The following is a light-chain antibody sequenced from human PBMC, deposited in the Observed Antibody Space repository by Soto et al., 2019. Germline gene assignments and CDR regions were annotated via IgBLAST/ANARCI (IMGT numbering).Light chain of an antibody. CDR1: QGIRSW. CDR3: QQVHILSLT. CDR2: AAS. Sequence: DVQMTQSPSSVSASVGDRVSITCRASQGIRSWLAWYQQKPGKAPKLLIYAASSLQSGVPPRFSGSRSGTDFALTINTLQPEHFATYYCQQVHILSLTFGGGTKVETK. J-gene: IGKJ4*02. V-gene: IGKV1-12*01.